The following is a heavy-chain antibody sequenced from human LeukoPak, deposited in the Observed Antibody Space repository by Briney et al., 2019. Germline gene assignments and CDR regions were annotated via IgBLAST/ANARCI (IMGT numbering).Heavy chain of an antibody. Sequence: ASVKVSCKASGYTFTPYYIHWVRQAPGQGLEWMGWIFPKNGGTSYAQKFQGRVTTTRDTSTGIVNMEMSRLRPDDTAVYYCVRENWYYDYWGQGTLVTVSS. CDR2: IFPKNGGT. CDR1: GYTFTPYY. CDR3: VRENWYYDY. J-gene: IGHJ4*02. V-gene: IGHV1-2*02. D-gene: IGHD1-7*01.